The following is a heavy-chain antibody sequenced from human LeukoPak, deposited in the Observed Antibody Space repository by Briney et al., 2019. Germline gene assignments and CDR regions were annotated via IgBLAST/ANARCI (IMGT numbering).Heavy chain of an antibody. Sequence: SVKVSCKASGGTFSSYAISWVRQAPGQGLEWMGGIIPIFGTANYAQKFHGRVTITTDESTSTAYMELSSLRSEDTAVYYCARDWGGSYPGYFDYWGQGTLVTVSS. CDR1: GGTFSSYA. J-gene: IGHJ4*02. V-gene: IGHV1-69*05. CDR3: ARDWGGSYPGYFDY. D-gene: IGHD1-26*01. CDR2: IIPIFGTA.